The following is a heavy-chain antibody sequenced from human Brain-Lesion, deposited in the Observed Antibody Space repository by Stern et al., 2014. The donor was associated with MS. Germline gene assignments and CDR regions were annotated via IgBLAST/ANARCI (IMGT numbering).Heavy chain of an antibody. CDR3: ARDQRGITIFGVVTDYYYLGMDV. CDR2: IHPNTGGT. D-gene: IGHD3-3*01. J-gene: IGHJ6*02. V-gene: IGHV1-2*02. CDR1: GYIFTGYY. Sequence: QVQLVQSGAEVKKPGASVKVSCKASGYIFTGYYIHWVRQAPGQGLEWMAWIHPNTGGTQYAQKFQGRVTMSRDTSISTAYVELSSLTSDDTAVYYCARDQRGITIFGVVTDYYYLGMDVWGQGTTVTVSS.